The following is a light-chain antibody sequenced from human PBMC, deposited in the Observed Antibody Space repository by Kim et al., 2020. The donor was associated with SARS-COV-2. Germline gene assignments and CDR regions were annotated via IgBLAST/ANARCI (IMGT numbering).Light chain of an antibody. V-gene: IGKV1-27*01. CDR2: AAS. J-gene: IGKJ1*01. CDR1: QGISNS. CDR3: QKYNSAPPWT. Sequence: DIQMTQSPSSLSASVGDRVTITCRASQGISNSLAWYQQKPGKVPKLLIYAASTLQSGVPSRFSGSGSGTDFTLTISSLQAEDVAIYYCQKYNSAPPWTFGQWTKVDIK.